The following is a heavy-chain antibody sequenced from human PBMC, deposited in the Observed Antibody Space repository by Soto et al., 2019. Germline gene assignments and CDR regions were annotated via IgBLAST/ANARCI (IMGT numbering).Heavy chain of an antibody. Sequence: SETLSLTCTVSGVSINNYDWTWIRQPPGKRLEWIGAIYYTGSTTYNPSLRSPVTFSVDTSKNQFSLSLTSVTAADTAVYFCGQVVSGGHLAYSGQRTLVHLSS. CDR3: GQVVSGGHLAY. J-gene: IGHJ4*02. V-gene: IGHV4-59*01. CDR2: IYYTGST. D-gene: IGHD1-1*01. CDR1: GVSINNYD.